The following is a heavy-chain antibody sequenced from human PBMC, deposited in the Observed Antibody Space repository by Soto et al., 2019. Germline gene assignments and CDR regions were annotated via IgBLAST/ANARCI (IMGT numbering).Heavy chain of an antibody. CDR2: ISYDGSNN. V-gene: IGHV3-30-3*01. CDR1: AFTFSTYA. Sequence: SLRLSCVASAFTFSTYAMHWVRQAPGKGPEWVAVISYDGSNNYYAESVKGRFTISRDNSKNTLYLQMNSLRAEDTALYYCALNYYDSSRYYGPFDYWGQGTLVTVSS. CDR3: ALNYYDSSRYYGPFDY. D-gene: IGHD3-22*01. J-gene: IGHJ4*02.